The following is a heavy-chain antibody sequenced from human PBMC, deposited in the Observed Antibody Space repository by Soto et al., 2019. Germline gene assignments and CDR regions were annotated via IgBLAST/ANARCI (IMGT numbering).Heavy chain of an antibody. J-gene: IGHJ4*02. CDR2: ISDDGSKT. D-gene: IGHD3-9*01. CDR1: GVTFRGYA. CDR3: ARAYQLTYYFDD. Sequence: PGGSLRLSCAGSGVTFRGYAVHWVRQTPGKGLEWVTVISDDGSKTYYADSVKGRFSASRDDSTNMVFLQMSSLRSEDTAVYHCARAYQLTYYFDDWGPGTPVTVSS. V-gene: IGHV3-30*14.